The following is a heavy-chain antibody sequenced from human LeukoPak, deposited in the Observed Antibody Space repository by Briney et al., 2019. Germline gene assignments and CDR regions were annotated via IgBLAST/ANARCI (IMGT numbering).Heavy chain of an antibody. CDR1: GFTFSSYS. D-gene: IGHD6-19*01. CDR2: ISSSSSYI. J-gene: IGHJ3*02. Sequence: PGGSLRLSCAASGFTFSSYSMNWVRQAPGKGLEWVSSISSSSSYIYYADSVKGRFTISRDNAKNSLYLQMNSLRAEDTAVYYCARALAGPIDAFGIWGQGTMVTVSS. CDR3: ARALAGPIDAFGI. V-gene: IGHV3-21*01.